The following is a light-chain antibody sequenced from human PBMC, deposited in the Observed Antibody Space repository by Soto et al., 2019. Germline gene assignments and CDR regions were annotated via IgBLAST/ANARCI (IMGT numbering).Light chain of an antibody. J-gene: IGKJ5*01. V-gene: IGKV3-20*01. CDR2: GAA. Sequence: ETVWPRPPGTPLFSPGERAPLSCRAIQSVISTYLAWYQQQPGQAPRLLINGAASSAPGIPDTFSGSGAGTDFTLPTSSREHDDYAVYYCHQYNDRYSITFGQGTRLEIK. CDR3: HQYNDRYSIT. CDR1: QSVISTY.